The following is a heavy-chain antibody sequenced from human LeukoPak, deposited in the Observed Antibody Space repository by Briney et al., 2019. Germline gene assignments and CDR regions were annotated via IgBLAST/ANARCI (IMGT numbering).Heavy chain of an antibody. J-gene: IGHJ6*03. V-gene: IGHV6-1*01. D-gene: IGHD3-10*01. CDR2: TYYRSKWYN. CDR1: GDSVSSNSAA. CDR3: ARRRVTMVRGVISHYYYYMDV. Sequence: SQTLSLTCAISGDSVSSNSAAWNWIRQSPSRGLEWLGRTYYRSKWYNDYAVSVKSRITINSDTSKNQFSLQLNSVTPEDTAVYYCARRRVTMVRGVISHYYYYMDVWGKGTTVTISS.